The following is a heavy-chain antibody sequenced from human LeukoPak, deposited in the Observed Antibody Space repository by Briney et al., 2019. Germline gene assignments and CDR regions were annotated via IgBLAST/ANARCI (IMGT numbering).Heavy chain of an antibody. CDR3: ARAEEEMATISHSDY. J-gene: IGHJ4*02. D-gene: IGHD5-24*01. Sequence: SETLSLTCAVSGGSISSSNWWSWVRQPPGKGLKWIGEIYHSGSTNYNPSLKSRVTISVDKSKNQFSLKLSSVTAADTAVYYCARAEEEMATISHSDYWGQGTLVTVSS. CDR2: IYHSGST. V-gene: IGHV4-4*02. CDR1: GGSISSSNW.